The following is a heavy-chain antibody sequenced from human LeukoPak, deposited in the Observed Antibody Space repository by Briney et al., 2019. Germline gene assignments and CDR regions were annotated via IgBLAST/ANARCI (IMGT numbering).Heavy chain of an antibody. CDR1: GGSFSGYY. J-gene: IGHJ2*01. CDR3: ARGDYYDSSGYYYGTPPGWYFDL. Sequence: SETLSLTCAVYGGSFSGYYWSWIRQPPGKGLEWIGYIYYSGSTNYNPSLKSRVTISVDTSKNQFSLKLSSVTAADTAVYYCARGDYYDSSGYYYGTPPGWYFDLWGRGTLVTVSS. CDR2: IYYSGST. V-gene: IGHV4-59*08. D-gene: IGHD3-22*01.